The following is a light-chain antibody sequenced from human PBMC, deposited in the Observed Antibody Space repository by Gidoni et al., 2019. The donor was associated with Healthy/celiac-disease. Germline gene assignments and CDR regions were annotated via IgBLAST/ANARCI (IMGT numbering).Light chain of an antibody. V-gene: IGLV3-9*01. CDR1: NIGSKD. Sequence: SYDLTQTPSVAVALGQTARITCGGSNIGSKDVHWYQQKPGQAPVLVIYRDSNRPSGIPERFSGSNSGNTATLTISRAQAGDEADYYCQVWDSATAVFGGGTKLTVL. J-gene: IGLJ3*02. CDR3: QVWDSATAV. CDR2: RDS.